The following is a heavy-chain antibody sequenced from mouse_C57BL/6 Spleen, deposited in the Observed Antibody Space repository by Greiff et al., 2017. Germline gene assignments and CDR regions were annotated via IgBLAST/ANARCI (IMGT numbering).Heavy chain of an antibody. J-gene: IGHJ4*01. CDR2: IHPSDSDT. Sequence: QVQLQQPGAELVKPGASVKVSCKASGYTFTSYWMHWVKPRPGQGLEWIGRIHPSDSDTNYNQKFKGKATLTVDKSSSTAYMQLSSLTSEDSAVYYGAIYPEELQGWLLYWSHWGQGTSVTVSS. D-gene: IGHD2-3*01. CDR1: GYTFTSYW. CDR3: AIYPEELQGWLLYWSH. V-gene: IGHV1-74*01.